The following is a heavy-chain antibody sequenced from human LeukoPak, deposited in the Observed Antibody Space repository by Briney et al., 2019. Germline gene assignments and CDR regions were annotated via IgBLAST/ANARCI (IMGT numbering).Heavy chain of an antibody. CDR2: VYYRGST. J-gene: IGHJ4*02. V-gene: IGHV4-59*01. Sequence: PSETLSLTCTVSGGSISPYYWSWIRQPPGKGLEWIGYVYYRGSTNYNPSLKSRVTISVDTSKNQFSLKLSSVTAADTAVYYCASTRRGFSDYWGQGTLVTVSS. CDR1: GGSISPYY. D-gene: IGHD3-10*01. CDR3: ASTRRGFSDY.